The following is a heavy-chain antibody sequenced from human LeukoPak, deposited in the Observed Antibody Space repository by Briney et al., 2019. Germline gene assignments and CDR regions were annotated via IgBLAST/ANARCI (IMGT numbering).Heavy chain of an antibody. J-gene: IGHJ4*02. CDR1: GGSISSYY. D-gene: IGHD3-22*01. CDR2: IYTSGST. CDR3: ARATPYYYDSSGYHEVFHFDY. Sequence: PSETLSLTCTVSGGSISSYYWSWIRQPAGKGLEWIGRIYTSGSTNYNPSLKSRVTMSVDTSKNQFSLKLSSVTAADTAVYYCARATPYYYDSSGYHEVFHFDYWGQGTLVTVSS. V-gene: IGHV4-4*07.